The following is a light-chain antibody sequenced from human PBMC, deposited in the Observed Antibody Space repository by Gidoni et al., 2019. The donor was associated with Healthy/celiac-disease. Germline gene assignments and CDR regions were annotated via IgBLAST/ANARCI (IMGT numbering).Light chain of an antibody. CDR3: QKYNSDPPEFT. CDR1: QGISNY. V-gene: IGKV1-27*01. J-gene: IGKJ3*01. CDR2: AAS. Sequence: DIPITQSPSSLSASVGDRVTLTRRASQGISNYLAWYQQKPGKDPKLLIYAASTLKSGVPSRFSGSGSGTDFTLTISSLQPEDVATYYCQKYNSDPPEFTFGPRTKVDIK.